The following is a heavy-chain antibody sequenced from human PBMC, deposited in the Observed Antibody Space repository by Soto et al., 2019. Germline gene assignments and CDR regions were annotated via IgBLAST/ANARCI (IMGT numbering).Heavy chain of an antibody. CDR3: ARDYFDSSDYTTNWFDP. CDR1: GDSISNSRFY. Sequence: SETLSLTCSVSGDSISNSRFYWAWLRQPPGEGLEWIGSIYHTGNAYYNPSLKSRVTIFVDTSKNQFSLKLTSVTAADTALYYCARDYFDSSDYTTNWFDPWGQGTLVTVSS. CDR2: IYHTGNA. V-gene: IGHV4-39*01. D-gene: IGHD3-22*01. J-gene: IGHJ5*02.